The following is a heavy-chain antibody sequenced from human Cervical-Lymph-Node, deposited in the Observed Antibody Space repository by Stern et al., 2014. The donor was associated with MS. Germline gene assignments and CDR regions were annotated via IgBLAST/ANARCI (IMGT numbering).Heavy chain of an antibody. V-gene: IGHV1-2*02. D-gene: IGHD3-10*01. CDR3: ARRDGSGTYNPFDF. Sequence: QLVESGAEVKEPGASVKVSCKASGYSFTGYYMHWVRQAPGQGLEWMGWINPNSGGTNSAQKFQARVTMTRDTSISTAYMELTKLTSDDTAIYYCARRDGSGTYNPFDFWGQGTLVTVSS. CDR2: INPNSGGT. CDR1: GYSFTGYY. J-gene: IGHJ4*02.